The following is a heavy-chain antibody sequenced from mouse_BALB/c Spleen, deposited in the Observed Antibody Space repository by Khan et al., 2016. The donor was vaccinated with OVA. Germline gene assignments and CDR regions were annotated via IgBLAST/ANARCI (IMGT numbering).Heavy chain of an antibody. CDR2: IGRGGNT. Sequence: QVQLKQSGPGLVRPSQTLSLTCTVPGFSLTTYGIHWVRQSPGKGLEWLGVIGRGGNTDYNAAFISRLSIHKDNSKSQVFFKMNSLQADDTSMYYGARNSYMYDFTYWGQGTLVTVSA. CDR3: ARNSYMYDFTY. J-gene: IGHJ3*01. CDR1: GFSLTTYG. V-gene: IGHV2-2*01. D-gene: IGHD2-14*01.